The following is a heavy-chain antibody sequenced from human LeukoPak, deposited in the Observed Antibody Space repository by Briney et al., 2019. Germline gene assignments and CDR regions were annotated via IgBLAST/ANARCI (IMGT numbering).Heavy chain of an antibody. J-gene: IGHJ4*02. CDR1: GFTFNNYA. V-gene: IGHV3-23*01. Sequence: GGSQRLSCAASGFTFNNYAMIWVRQAPGKGLEWVSVISGSGNSTYYADSVKGRFTISRDNSKNALYLQMSSLRAEDTAVYYCVKRLNNYFDYWGQGTLVTVSS. CDR3: VKRLNNYFDY. D-gene: IGHD4/OR15-4a*01. CDR2: ISGSGNST.